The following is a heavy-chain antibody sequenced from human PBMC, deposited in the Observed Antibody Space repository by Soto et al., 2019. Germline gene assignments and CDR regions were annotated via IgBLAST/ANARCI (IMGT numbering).Heavy chain of an antibody. D-gene: IGHD4-17*01. V-gene: IGHV1-46*01. CDR2: INPSGGST. CDR1: GYTFTSYY. J-gene: IGHJ6*02. CDR3: ARDRVDGESPGYYYYGMDV. Sequence: ASVKVSCKASGYTFTSYYMHWVRQAPGQGLEWMGIINPSGGSTSYAQKFQGRVTMTRDTSTSTVYMELSSLRSEDPAVYYCARDRVDGESPGYYYYGMDVWGQGTTVTVSS.